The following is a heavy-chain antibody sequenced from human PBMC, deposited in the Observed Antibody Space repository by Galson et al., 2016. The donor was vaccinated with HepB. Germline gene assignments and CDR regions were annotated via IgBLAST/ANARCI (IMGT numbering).Heavy chain of an antibody. CDR1: GFTFSTYW. J-gene: IGHJ3*02. Sequence: SLRLSCAGSGFTFSTYWMTWVRQAPGKGLEWVANINQDGSEKNYGDSLKGRFTFSRDNAKTSLFLQMNSMRDEDTAVHYWSRVGPHHFDWLLYTTEEAFDIWGQGTMVTVSS. D-gene: IGHD3-9*01. V-gene: IGHV3-7*01. CDR2: INQDGSEK. CDR3: SRVGPHHFDWLLYTTEEAFDI.